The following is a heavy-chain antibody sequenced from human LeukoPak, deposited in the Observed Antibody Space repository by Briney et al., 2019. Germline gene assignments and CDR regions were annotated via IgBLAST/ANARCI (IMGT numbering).Heavy chain of an antibody. Sequence: ASVKVSCKASGYTFTSYHMHWVRQAPGQGLEWMGWINPNSGGTNYAQKFQGRVTMTRDTSISTAYMELSRLRSDDTAVYYCARAGYCSSTSCLNWFDPWGQGTLVTASS. CDR1: GYTFTSYH. V-gene: IGHV1-2*02. J-gene: IGHJ5*02. CDR3: ARAGYCSSTSCLNWFDP. CDR2: INPNSGGT. D-gene: IGHD2-2*01.